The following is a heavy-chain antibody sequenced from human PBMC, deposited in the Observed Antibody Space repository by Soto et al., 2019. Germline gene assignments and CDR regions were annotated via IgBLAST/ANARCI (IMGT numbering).Heavy chain of an antibody. V-gene: IGHV6-1*01. D-gene: IGHD6-13*01. Sequence: PSQTLSLTCAISGDSVSSNSAAWNWIRQSPSRGLEWLGRTYYRSKWYNDYAVSVKSRITINPDTSKNQFSLQLNSVTPEDTAVYYCARALSAGHSSREEANWFAPWGQGTLVTVSS. CDR3: ARALSAGHSSREEANWFAP. CDR2: TYYRSKWYN. CDR1: GDSVSSNSAA. J-gene: IGHJ5*02.